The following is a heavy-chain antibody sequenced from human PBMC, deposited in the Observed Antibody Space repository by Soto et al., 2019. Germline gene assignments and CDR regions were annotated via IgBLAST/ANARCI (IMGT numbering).Heavy chain of an antibody. V-gene: IGHV3-21*01. CDR1: GFTFSSYS. CDR3: ASDKRRILGYCSSTSCYSPDY. Sequence: GGSLRLSCAASGFTFSSYSMNWVRQAPGKGLEWVSSISSSSSYIYYADSVKGRFTISRDNAKNSLYLQMNSLRAEDTAVYYCASDKRRILGYCSSTSCYSPDYWGQGTLVTVSS. D-gene: IGHD2-2*01. J-gene: IGHJ4*02. CDR2: ISSSSSYI.